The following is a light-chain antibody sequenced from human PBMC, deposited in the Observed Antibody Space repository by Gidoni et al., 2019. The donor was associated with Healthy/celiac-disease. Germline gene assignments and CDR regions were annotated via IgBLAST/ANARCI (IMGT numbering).Light chain of an antibody. CDR2: AAS. Sequence: DIQMTQSPSSLSACVGDRVTITCRASQSISRYLNWYQQKPGKAPKLLIYAASSLQSGVPSRFSGSGSGTDFTLTISSLQPEDFATYYCQQSYSTLGITFXXXTRLEIK. CDR3: QQSYSTLGIT. V-gene: IGKV1-39*01. J-gene: IGKJ5*01. CDR1: QSISRY.